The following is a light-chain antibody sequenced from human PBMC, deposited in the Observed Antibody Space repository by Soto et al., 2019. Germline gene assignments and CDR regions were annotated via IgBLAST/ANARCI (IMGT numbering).Light chain of an antibody. V-gene: IGLV2-23*02. J-gene: IGLJ3*02. CDR1: SSDVGSYNL. CDR3: CSYADSSTWV. Sequence: QSVLTQPASVSGSPGQSITISCTGTSSDVGSYNLVSWYQQHPGKAPKFMIYDVTKRPSGVSNRFSGSKAGNTASLTISVLQAEDEADYYCCSYADSSTWVFGGGTQLTVL. CDR2: DVT.